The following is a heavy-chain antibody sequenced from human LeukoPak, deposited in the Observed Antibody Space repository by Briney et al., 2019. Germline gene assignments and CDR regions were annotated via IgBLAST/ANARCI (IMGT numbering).Heavy chain of an antibody. CDR1: GASISSGGYY. CDR3: ASHLWFEKYFDY. Sequence: SQTLSLTCTVSGASISSGGYYWSWIRQHPRKGLEWIGYIYYSRSTYYNPSLKSRVNISVDTSKNQFSLKLSSVTAADTAVYYCASHLWFEKYFDYWGQGTLVTVSP. J-gene: IGHJ4*02. V-gene: IGHV4-31*03. D-gene: IGHD3-10*01. CDR2: IYYSRST.